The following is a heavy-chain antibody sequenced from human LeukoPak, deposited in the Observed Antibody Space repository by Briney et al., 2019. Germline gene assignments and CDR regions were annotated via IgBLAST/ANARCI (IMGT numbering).Heavy chain of an antibody. D-gene: IGHD3-16*02. J-gene: IGHJ3*02. CDR3: ARGGYYDYVWGSYRRIIDAFDI. Sequence: SEILSLTCAVSGGSLSSGGYSWRWLRQPPGRGLEWIGYIYHSGSTYYNPSLKSRVTISVDRSKNQFSLKLSSVTAADTAVYYCARGGYYDYVWGSYRRIIDAFDIWGQGTMVTVSS. CDR2: IYHSGST. CDR1: GGSLSSGGYS. V-gene: IGHV4-30-2*01.